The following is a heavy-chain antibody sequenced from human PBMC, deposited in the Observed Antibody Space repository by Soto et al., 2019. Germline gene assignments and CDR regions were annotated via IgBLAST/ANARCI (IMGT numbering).Heavy chain of an antibody. CDR2: IYYSGST. J-gene: IGHJ4*02. CDR1: GGSISSGGYY. CDR3: AAMVRGVIITRKFDY. V-gene: IGHV4-31*03. Sequence: RSLTCTVSGGSISSGGYYWSWIRQHPGKGLEWIGYIYYSGSTYYNPSLKSRVTISVDTSKNQFSLKLSSVTAADTAVYYCAAMVRGVIITRKFDYWGQGTLVTVSS. D-gene: IGHD3-10*01.